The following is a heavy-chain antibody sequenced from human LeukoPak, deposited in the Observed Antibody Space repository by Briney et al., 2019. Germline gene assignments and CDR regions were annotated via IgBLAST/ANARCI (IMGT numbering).Heavy chain of an antibody. CDR3: ARVSSSSLAGYYYYYYMDV. CDR2: INPSGGST. Sequence: ASVKVSCKASGYTFTSYYMHWVRQAPGQGLEWMGIINPSGGSTSYAQKFQGRVTITTDESTSTAYMELSSLRSEDTAVYYCARVSSSSLAGYYYYYYMDVWGKGTTVTVSS. V-gene: IGHV1-46*01. CDR1: GYTFTSYY. D-gene: IGHD6-13*01. J-gene: IGHJ6*03.